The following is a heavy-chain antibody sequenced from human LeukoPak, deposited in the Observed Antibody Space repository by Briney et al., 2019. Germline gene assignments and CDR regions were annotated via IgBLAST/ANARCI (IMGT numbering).Heavy chain of an antibody. CDR1: GFTFSNAW. D-gene: IGHD1-26*01. CDR3: TAGVGATGVDY. V-gene: IGHV3-15*01. CDR2: IKGKTHGATA. J-gene: IGHJ4*02. Sequence: GGSLRLSCAASGFTFSNAWMSWVRQAPGKGLEWVGRIKGKTHGATADYTTPVKGRFTISRDDSKNTLYLQMNSLKSEDTAVYYCTAGVGATGVDYWGQGTLVIVSS.